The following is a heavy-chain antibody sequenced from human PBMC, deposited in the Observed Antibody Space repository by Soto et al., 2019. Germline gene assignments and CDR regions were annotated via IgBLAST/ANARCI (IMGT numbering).Heavy chain of an antibody. D-gene: IGHD2-15*01. CDR2: TYYRSKWYN. CDR3: ARGRWSTFDY. Sequence: PSQTLSLTRAVSGDSVSTNNISAEWLRQSPWRGLGWRGRTYYRSKWYNEYAVSERSRITINLDTSKRQFSLQVNSVTPEDTDVYYCARGRWSTFDYWGQGAQVTVSS. CDR1: GDSVSTNNIS. J-gene: IGHJ4*02. V-gene: IGHV6-1*01.